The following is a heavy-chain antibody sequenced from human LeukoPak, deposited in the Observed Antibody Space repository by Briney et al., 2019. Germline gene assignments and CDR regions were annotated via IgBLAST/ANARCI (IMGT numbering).Heavy chain of an antibody. D-gene: IGHD1-26*01. CDR3: TRELEYRGSPDGAFDI. Sequence: PGGSLRLSCAASGFSFSYFWMHWVRQAPGKGLVWVSRINRDGSGTSYADSVKGRFTISRDNAKNTLSLQMNSLRAEDTAVYYCTRELEYRGSPDGAFDIWGQGTMVTVSS. J-gene: IGHJ3*02. V-gene: IGHV3-74*01. CDR1: GFSFSYFW. CDR2: INRDGSGT.